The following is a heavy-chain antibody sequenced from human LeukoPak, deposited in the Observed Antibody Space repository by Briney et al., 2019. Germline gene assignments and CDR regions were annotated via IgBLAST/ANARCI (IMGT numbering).Heavy chain of an antibody. CDR3: AASTEGLQVDY. Sequence: SETLSLTCTVSGGSISNYYWSWIRQPAGEGLEWIGHMYASGSTSYNPSLKSRVTMSGDTSKNQFTLKLSSVTAADTAVYYCAASTEGLQVDYWGQGTLVTVSS. CDR1: GGSISNYY. CDR2: MYASGST. J-gene: IGHJ4*02. D-gene: IGHD5-24*01. V-gene: IGHV4-4*07.